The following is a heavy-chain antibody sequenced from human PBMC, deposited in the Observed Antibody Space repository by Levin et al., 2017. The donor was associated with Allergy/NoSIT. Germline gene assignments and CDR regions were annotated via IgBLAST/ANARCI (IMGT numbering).Heavy chain of an antibody. Sequence: RGESLKISCAASGFIFSNHGMHWVRQAPGKGLEWVASVSFDGVKDFYADSVKGRFTISRDNSKTTLYLQMNSLRPEDTAVYYCARSQFVVLVPGAIGGGGMGLWGQGTTVTVSS. CDR1: GFIFSNHG. D-gene: IGHD2-2*01. J-gene: IGHJ6*02. CDR2: VSFDGVKD. CDR3: ARSQFVVLVPGAIGGGGMGL. V-gene: IGHV3-30-3*01.